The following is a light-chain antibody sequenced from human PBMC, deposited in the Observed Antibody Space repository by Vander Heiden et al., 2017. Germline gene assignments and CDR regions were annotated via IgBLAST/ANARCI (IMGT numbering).Light chain of an antibody. J-gene: IGKJ4*01. CDR1: QSISSNY. CDR2: GAS. V-gene: IGKV3-20*01. CDR3: QQYGSSPRLT. Sequence: EIVLTQSPGTLSLSPGARATFSCRASQSISSNYLAWYQQKPGQAPRLLSYGASSRATGIPDRFSGSGSGTDFSLTISRLLPEEFAVYDCQQYGSSPRLTFGGGTKVEIK.